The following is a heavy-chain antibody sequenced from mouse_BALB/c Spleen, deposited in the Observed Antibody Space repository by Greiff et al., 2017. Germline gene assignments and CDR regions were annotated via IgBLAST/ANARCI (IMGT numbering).Heavy chain of an antibody. CDR2: ISSGGST. CDR3: AREGDSTALYAMDY. J-gene: IGHJ4*01. D-gene: IGHD1-2*01. Sequence: EVKLMESGGGLVKPGGSLKLSCAASGFTFSSYAMSWVRQTPEKRLEWVASISSGGSTYYPDSVKGRFTISRDNARNILYLQMSSLRSEDTAMYYCAREGDSTALYAMDYWGQGTSVTVSS. CDR1: GFTFSSYA. V-gene: IGHV5-6-5*01.